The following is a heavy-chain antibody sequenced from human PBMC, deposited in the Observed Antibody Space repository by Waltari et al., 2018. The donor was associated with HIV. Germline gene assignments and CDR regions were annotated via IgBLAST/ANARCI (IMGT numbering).Heavy chain of an antibody. CDR3: ARSVYSYGYLTYYYGMDV. CDR2: ISSSSSYR. D-gene: IGHD5-18*01. CDR1: GFTFSSYS. J-gene: IGHJ6*02. V-gene: IGHV3-21*01. Sequence: EVQLVESGGGLVKPGGSLSLSCAASGFTFSSYSMNWVRQAPGKGLECVSSISSSSSYRYYADSVKGRFTISRDNAKNSLYLQMNSLRAEDTAVYYCARSVYSYGYLTYYYGMDVWGQGTTVTVSS.